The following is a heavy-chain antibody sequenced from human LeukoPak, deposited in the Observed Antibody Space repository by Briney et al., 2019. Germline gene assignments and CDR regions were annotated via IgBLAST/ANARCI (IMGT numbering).Heavy chain of an antibody. CDR3: AKDRANAWTSDY. Sequence: GGSLRLSCAASGFTFSNYAMYWLRQAPGKGLEWVAFTKLYEGDKFYADSVKGRFTISRDNSKTTLYLQMNSLRAEDTALYYCAKDRANAWTSDYWGRGTLVSVSA. CDR1: GFTFSNYA. D-gene: IGHD3/OR15-3a*01. CDR2: TKLYEGDK. J-gene: IGHJ4*02. V-gene: IGHV3-30*02.